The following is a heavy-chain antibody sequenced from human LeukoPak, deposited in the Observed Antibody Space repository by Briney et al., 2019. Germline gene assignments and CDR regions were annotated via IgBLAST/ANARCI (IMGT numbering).Heavy chain of an antibody. V-gene: IGHV4-34*01. Sequence: SETLSLTCAVYGGSFSGYYWSWIRQPPGKGLEWIGEINHSGSTNYNPSLKSRVTISVDTSKNQFSLKLSSVTAADTAVYYCANAAGYWGQGTLVTVSS. CDR1: GGSFSGYY. D-gene: IGHD6-25*01. J-gene: IGHJ4*02. CDR2: INHSGST. CDR3: ANAAGY.